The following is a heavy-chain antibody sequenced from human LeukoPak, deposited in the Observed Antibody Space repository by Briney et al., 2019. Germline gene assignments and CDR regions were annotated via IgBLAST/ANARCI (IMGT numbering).Heavy chain of an antibody. CDR1: GFTFSNYS. CDR3: ASRRTAYCGGDCPEGH. V-gene: IGHV3-21*01. Sequence: PGGSLRLSCAASGFTFSNYSMNWVRQAPGKGLEWVSSISSSSSYIYYADSVKGRFTISRDNAKNSLYLQMNSLRAEDTAVYYCASRRTAYCGGDCPEGHWGQGTLVTVSS. D-gene: IGHD2-21*02. CDR2: ISSSSSYI. J-gene: IGHJ4*02.